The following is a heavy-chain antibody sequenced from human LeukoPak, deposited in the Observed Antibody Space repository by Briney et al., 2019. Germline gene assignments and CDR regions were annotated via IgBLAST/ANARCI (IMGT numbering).Heavy chain of an antibody. CDR2: IIPIFGTA. D-gene: IGHD2-2*01. CDR3: ASLDCSSTSCYQPIFDY. V-gene: IGHV1-69*05. Sequence: GASVKVSCKASGGTFSSYAISWVRQAPGQGLEWMGGIIPIFGTANYAQKFQGRVMITTDESTSTAYMELSSLRSEDTAVYYCASLDCSSTSCYQPIFDYWGQGTLVTVSS. CDR1: GGTFSSYA. J-gene: IGHJ4*02.